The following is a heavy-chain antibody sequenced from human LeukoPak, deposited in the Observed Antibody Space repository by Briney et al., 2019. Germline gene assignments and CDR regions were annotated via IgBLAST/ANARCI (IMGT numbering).Heavy chain of an antibody. Sequence: SETLSLTCTVSGGSISSSSYYWGWIRQPPGKGLEWIGSIYYSGSTYYNPSLKSRVTISVDTSKNQFSLKLSSVTAADTAVYYCARPDLRGLSDYCWGQGTLVAVSS. J-gene: IGHJ4*02. CDR3: ARPDLRGLSDYC. CDR2: IYYSGST. CDR1: GGSISSSSYY. V-gene: IGHV4-39*01. D-gene: IGHD3-9*01.